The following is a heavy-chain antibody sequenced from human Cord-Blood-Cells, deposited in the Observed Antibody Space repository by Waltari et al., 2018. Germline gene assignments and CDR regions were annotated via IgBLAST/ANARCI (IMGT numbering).Heavy chain of an antibody. CDR3: ASGDILTGYYDAFDI. CDR2: ISSSGSTI. CDR1: GFTFSSYE. J-gene: IGHJ3*02. V-gene: IGHV3-48*03. Sequence: EVQLVESGGGLVQPGGSLRLSCAASGFTFSSYEMNWVRQAPGKGLEWVSYISSSGSTIYYADSVKGRFTISRDNAKNSLYLQMNSLRAEDTAVYYCASGDILTGYYDAFDIWGQGTMVTVSS. D-gene: IGHD3-9*01.